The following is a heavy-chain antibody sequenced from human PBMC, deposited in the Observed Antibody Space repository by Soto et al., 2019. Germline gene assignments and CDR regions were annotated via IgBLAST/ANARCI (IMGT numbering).Heavy chain of an antibody. CDR3: VREDWDRFDC. D-gene: IGHD1-26*01. V-gene: IGHV3-7*01. J-gene: IGHJ4*02. CDR2: ISGGASDK. Sequence: EVQLVESGGRLVQPGGSLRLSCAASGFMFSAYWMSWVRQDPGKGLEWVATISGGASDKFYVDSVKGRFTISRDDSKNTLYLQVNSLRDEDTAVDCCVREDWDRFDCWGQGTLVTVSS. CDR1: GFMFSAYW.